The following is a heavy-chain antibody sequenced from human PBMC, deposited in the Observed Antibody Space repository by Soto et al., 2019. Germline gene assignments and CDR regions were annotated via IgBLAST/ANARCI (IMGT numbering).Heavy chain of an antibody. CDR3: AKDQASGQGSFDS. V-gene: IGHV3-30*18. CDR1: GFTFNIYV. Sequence: PGGTLRLSCAASGFTFNIYVIHWVRQAPDKRLEWVALISYDGSNQYYADSVKCRFTISRDNSKNTLFLKMNSLRADDTAVYYCAKDQASGQGSFDSWGQGTLVTVSS. J-gene: IGHJ4*02. CDR2: ISYDGSNQ.